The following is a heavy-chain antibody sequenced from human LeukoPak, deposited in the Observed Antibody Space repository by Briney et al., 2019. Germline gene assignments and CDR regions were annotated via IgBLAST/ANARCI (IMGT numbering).Heavy chain of an antibody. Sequence: SETLSLTCSVSSGSISNYYWSWIRQPAGKGLEWIGRIYTSGSSNYNSYNPSLKSRVTMSVDASKNQVSLKLSSVTAADTAVYYCARGQEGYYYDSTGYPASFDSWGQGTLVIVSS. CDR2: IYTSGSS. CDR1: SGSISNYY. V-gene: IGHV4-4*07. D-gene: IGHD3-22*01. J-gene: IGHJ4*02. CDR3: ARGQEGYYYDSTGYPASFDS.